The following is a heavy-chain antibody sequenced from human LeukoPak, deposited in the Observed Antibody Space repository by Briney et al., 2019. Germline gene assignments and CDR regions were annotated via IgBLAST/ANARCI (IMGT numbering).Heavy chain of an antibody. J-gene: IGHJ4*02. CDR1: GFTFSTYG. CDR3: AKDWGTFFASGSSYLDY. CDR2: ISGDDGST. D-gene: IGHD3-10*01. Sequence: GGSLRLSCAASGFTFSTYGMSWVRQAPGRGLEWISAISGDDGSTYHVDSVKGRFTISRDNSKNTLSLQMNSLRAEDTAVYYCAKDWGTFFASGSSYLDYWGQGTLVTVSS. V-gene: IGHV3-23*01.